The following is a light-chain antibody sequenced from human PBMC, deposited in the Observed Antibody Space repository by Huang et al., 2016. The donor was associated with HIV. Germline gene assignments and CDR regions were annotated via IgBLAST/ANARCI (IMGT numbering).Light chain of an antibody. V-gene: IGKV3-15*01. CDR1: RSVSTN. Sequence: EIVMTQSSATLSVSPGQRVTLSCRAIRSVSTNLAWSQQIHGQAPRRLIYGSSTRAPGIPARFSGSGSGTDFSLTISSLQSEDFALYYCHQYNNWLLSFGGGTRV. CDR2: GSS. J-gene: IGKJ4*01. CDR3: HQYNNWLLS.